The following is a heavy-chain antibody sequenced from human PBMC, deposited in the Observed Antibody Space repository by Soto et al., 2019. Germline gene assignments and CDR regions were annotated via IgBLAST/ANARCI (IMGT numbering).Heavy chain of an antibody. CDR3: ARELIAVAATTYYYGMDV. J-gene: IGHJ6*02. V-gene: IGHV3-66*01. CDR2: IYSGGRT. D-gene: IGHD6-19*01. Sequence: PGGSLNLSFAASEFTVVSTYMTWVRQAPGRGLEWVSVIYSGGRTYYADYVKGRSTISRDNSKNTLYLQMNSLRAEDTAVYYCARELIAVAATTYYYGMDVWGQGTTVTVSS. CDR1: EFTVVSTY.